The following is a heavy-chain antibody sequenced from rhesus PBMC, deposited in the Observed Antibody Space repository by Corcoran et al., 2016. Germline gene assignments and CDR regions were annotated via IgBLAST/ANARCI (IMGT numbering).Heavy chain of an antibody. D-gene: IGHD4-29*01. CDR2: IYSSSGNT. CDR3: AKPYGSNYWYFDI. J-gene: IGHJ2*01. V-gene: IGHV4-76*01. CDR1: GGSISGGYA. Sequence: QVQLQESGPGLLRPSETLSLTCAVSGGSISGGYAWGWIRQPPGKGREWIGNIYSSSGNTNYKPSLRSRATISTDTAKNQFSLKLSSVTAADTAVYYCAKPYGSNYWYFDIWGPGTPITISS.